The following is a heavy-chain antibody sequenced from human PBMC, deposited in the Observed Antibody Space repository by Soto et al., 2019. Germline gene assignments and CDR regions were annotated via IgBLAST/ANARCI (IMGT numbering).Heavy chain of an antibody. CDR3: ARPYDFWSGLGDYYYMDV. CDR1: GFTVSRNY. J-gene: IGHJ6*03. Sequence: GGSLRLSCAASGFTVSRNYMSWVRQAPGKGLEWVSVIYSGGSTYYADSVKGRFTISRDNSKNTLYLQMTSLRAEDTAVYYCARPYDFWSGLGDYYYMDVWGKGTTVTVSS. CDR2: IYSGGST. V-gene: IGHV3-66*04. D-gene: IGHD3-3*01.